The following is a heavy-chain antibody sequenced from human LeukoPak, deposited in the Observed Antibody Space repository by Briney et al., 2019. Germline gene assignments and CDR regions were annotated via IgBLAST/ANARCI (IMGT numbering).Heavy chain of an antibody. CDR1: GGSISSGSYY. CDR2: IYTSGST. V-gene: IGHV4-61*02. J-gene: IGHJ4*02. D-gene: IGHD3-3*01. Sequence: SETLSLTCTVSGGSISSGSYYWSWIRQPAGKGLEWIGRIYTSGSTNYNPSLKSRVTISVDTSKNQFSLKLSSVTAADTAVYYCARGDTIFEFDYWGQGTLVTVSS. CDR3: ARGDTIFEFDY.